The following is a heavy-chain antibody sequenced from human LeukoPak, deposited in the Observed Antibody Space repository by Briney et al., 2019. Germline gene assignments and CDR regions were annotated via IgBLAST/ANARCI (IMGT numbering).Heavy chain of an antibody. CDR3: AKDRDILTGYLFDY. CDR2: INSDGSST. CDR1: RFTFSNYW. V-gene: IGHV3-74*01. J-gene: IGHJ4*02. D-gene: IGHD3-9*01. Sequence: PGGSLRLSCAASRFTFSNYWMHWVRQAPGKGLVWVSRINSDGSSTSYADSVKGRFTISRDNAKNSLYLQMNSLRAEDTALYYCAKDRDILTGYLFDYWGQGTLVTVSS.